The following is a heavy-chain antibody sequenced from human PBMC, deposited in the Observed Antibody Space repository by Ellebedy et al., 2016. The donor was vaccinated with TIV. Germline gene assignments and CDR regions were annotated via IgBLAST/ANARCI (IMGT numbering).Heavy chain of an antibody. CDR1: GFTFSSYA. Sequence: GGSLRLSXAASGFTFSSYAMHWVRQAPGKGLEWVAVISYDGSNKYYADSVKGRFTISRDNSKNTLYLQMNSLRAEDTAVYYCARDPWDEPLDYWGQGTLVTVSS. V-gene: IGHV3-30-3*01. J-gene: IGHJ4*02. D-gene: IGHD1-26*01. CDR3: ARDPWDEPLDY. CDR2: ISYDGSNK.